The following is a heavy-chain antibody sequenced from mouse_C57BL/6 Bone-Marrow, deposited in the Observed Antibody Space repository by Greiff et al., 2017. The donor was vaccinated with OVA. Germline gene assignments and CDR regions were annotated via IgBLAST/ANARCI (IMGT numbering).Heavy chain of an antibody. CDR1: GFSLTSYG. CDR2: IWSGGST. D-gene: IGHD1-1*01. CDR3: ARNCYYYGSSPFAH. V-gene: IGHV2-2*01. J-gene: IGHJ3*01. Sequence: VQLQQSGPGLVQPSQSLSITCTVSGFSLTSYGVHWVRQSPGKGLEWLGVIWSGGSTDYNAAFISRLSISKDNSKSQVFFKMNSLQADDTAIYYCARNCYYYGSSPFAHWGQGTLVTVSA.